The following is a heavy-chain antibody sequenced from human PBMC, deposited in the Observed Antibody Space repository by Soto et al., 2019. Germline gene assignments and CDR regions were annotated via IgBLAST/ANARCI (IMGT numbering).Heavy chain of an antibody. CDR3: AREKVGTTFFDN. V-gene: IGHV4-38-2*02. CDR1: GFAISRGFY. D-gene: IGHD1-1*01. Sequence: SETLSLTCTVSGFAISRGFYWSWVRQPPGKGLEWIGSIYPSVSSYHNPSLATRLRLSIDTSKNQFTLNLTSVTAADTALYFCAREKVGTTFFDNLGQGIQVT. CDR2: IYPSVSS. J-gene: IGHJ4*02.